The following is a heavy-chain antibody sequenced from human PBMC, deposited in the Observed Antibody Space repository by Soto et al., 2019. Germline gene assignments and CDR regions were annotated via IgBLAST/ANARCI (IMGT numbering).Heavy chain of an antibody. Sequence: GASVKVSCKVSGYTLTELSMHWVRQAPGKGLEWMGGFDPEDGETIYAQKFQGRVTMTEDTSTDTAYMELSSLRSEDTAVYYCAKNRAEDQLRPPFDYWGQGTLVTVSS. CDR1: GYTLTELS. J-gene: IGHJ4*02. CDR2: FDPEDGET. V-gene: IGHV1-24*01. D-gene: IGHD2-2*01. CDR3: AKNRAEDQLRPPFDY.